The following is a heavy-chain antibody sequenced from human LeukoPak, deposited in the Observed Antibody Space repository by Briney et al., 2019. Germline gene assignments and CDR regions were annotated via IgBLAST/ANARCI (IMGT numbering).Heavy chain of an antibody. CDR1: GGSISSYY. D-gene: IGHD3-22*01. Sequence: QSSETLSLTCTVSGGSISSYYWSWIRQPPGKGLEWIGYIYYSGSTNYNPSLKSRVTISVDTSKNQFSLKLSSVTAADTAVYYCARLSLDSSGYKYYFDYWGQGTLVTVSS. J-gene: IGHJ4*02. CDR3: ARLSLDSSGYKYYFDY. V-gene: IGHV4-59*01. CDR2: IYYSGST.